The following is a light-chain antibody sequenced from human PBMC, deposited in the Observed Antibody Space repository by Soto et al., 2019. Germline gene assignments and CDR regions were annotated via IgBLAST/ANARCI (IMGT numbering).Light chain of an antibody. CDR1: SSDVGDYNY. Sequence: QSVLTQPPSASGTPGQSVTIPCTGTSSDVGDYNYVSWYQQHPGKAPKLMIYEVSRRPSGVPDRFSGSKSGNTASLTVSGLQAEDEADYYCSSNAGSHTWVFGGGTQLTVL. J-gene: IGLJ3*02. CDR2: EVS. CDR3: SSNAGSHTWV. V-gene: IGLV2-8*01.